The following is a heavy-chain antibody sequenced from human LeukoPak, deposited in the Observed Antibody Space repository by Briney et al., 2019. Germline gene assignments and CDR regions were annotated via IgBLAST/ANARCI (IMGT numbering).Heavy chain of an antibody. CDR1: GFTFSSYG. V-gene: IGHV3-30*02. D-gene: IGHD3-22*01. J-gene: IGHJ3*02. CDR2: IRYDGSNK. CDR3: AKDRLSDNYYDSLSDAFDI. Sequence: GGSLRLSCAASGFTFSSYGMHWVRQAPGKGLEWVAFIRYDGSNKYYADSVKGRFTISRDNSKNTLYLQMNSLRAEDTAVYYCAKDRLSDNYYDSLSDAFDIWGQGTMVTVSS.